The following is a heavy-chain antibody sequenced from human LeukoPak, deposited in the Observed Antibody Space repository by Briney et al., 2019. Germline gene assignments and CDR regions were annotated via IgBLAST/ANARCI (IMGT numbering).Heavy chain of an antibody. Sequence: SETLSLTCAVYGGSFSTYYWSWIRQPPGKGLEWIGEINYSGSTNYNASLKSRVTISIDTSKNQFSLRLRSVTAADTAVYYCAPRGDIEHSYGYGKWFDPWGQGTRVTVSS. CDR3: APRGDIEHSYGYGKWFDP. D-gene: IGHD5-18*01. V-gene: IGHV4-34*01. CDR2: INYSGST. CDR1: GGSFSTYY. J-gene: IGHJ5*02.